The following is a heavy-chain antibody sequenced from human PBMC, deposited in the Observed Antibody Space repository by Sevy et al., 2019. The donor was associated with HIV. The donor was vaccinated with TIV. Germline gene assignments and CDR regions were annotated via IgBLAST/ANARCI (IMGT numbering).Heavy chain of an antibody. CDR3: ASERCGVDCCYFGMDV. CDR2: ISSDGDKK. J-gene: IGHJ6*02. D-gene: IGHD2-2*01. V-gene: IGHV3-30*09. CDR1: GFTFSKCS. Sequence: GGSLRLSCAASGFTFSKCSLHWVRQAPGKGLEWVALISSDGDKKFYADSVKGRFDISRDNSKKILYLHLSSLSSEDTGVYYCASERCGVDCCYFGMDVWGLGTKVTVSS.